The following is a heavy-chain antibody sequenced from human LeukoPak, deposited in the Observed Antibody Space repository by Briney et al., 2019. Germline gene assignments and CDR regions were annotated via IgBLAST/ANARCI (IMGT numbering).Heavy chain of an antibody. J-gene: IGHJ6*02. CDR1: GFTFSSYA. CDR3: ARGRYDFWSGYSNYYYYYGMDV. D-gene: IGHD3-3*01. Sequence: PGRSLRLSCAASGFTFSSYAMHWVRQAPGKGLEWVAVISYDGGNKYYADSVKGRFTISRDNSKNTLYLQMNSLRAEDTAVYYCARGRYDFWSGYSNYYYYYGMDVWGQGTTVTVSS. CDR2: ISYDGGNK. V-gene: IGHV3-30-3*01.